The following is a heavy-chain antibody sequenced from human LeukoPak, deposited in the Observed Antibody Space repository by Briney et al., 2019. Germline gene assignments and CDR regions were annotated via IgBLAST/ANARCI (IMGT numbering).Heavy chain of an antibody. V-gene: IGHV3-7*01. CDR3: ARGWGDCTTVSCYTGGDVFDM. CDR2: IKQDGSEK. J-gene: IGHJ3*02. Sequence: PGGSLSLSCVASGFTFRSYWMSWVRQAPGKGLEWVANIKQDGSEKYYVDSVKGRFTISRDNTKNSLFLQMNSLRAEDTAVYYCARGWGDCTTVSCYTGGDVFDMWGQGTMVTVSS. D-gene: IGHD2-2*02. CDR1: GFTFRSYW.